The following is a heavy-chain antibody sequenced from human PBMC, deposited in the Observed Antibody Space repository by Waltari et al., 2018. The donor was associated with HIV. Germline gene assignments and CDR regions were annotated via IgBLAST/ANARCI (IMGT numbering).Heavy chain of an antibody. CDR1: GGTFSSYA. CDR2: IIPIFGTA. V-gene: IGHV1-69*06. J-gene: IGHJ4*02. CDR3: ARHHHEDDILTGPFDY. D-gene: IGHD3-9*01. Sequence: QVQLVQSGAEVKKPGSSVKVSCKASGGTFSSYAISWVRQAPGQGLEWMGGIIPIFGTANYAQKFQGRVTITADKSTSTAYMELSSLRSEDTAVYYCARHHHEDDILTGPFDYWGQGTLVTVSS.